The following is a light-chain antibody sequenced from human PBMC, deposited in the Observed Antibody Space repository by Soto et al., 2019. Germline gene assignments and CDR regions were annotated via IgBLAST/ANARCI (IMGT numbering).Light chain of an antibody. CDR2: GAS. Sequence: EIVLTQSPGTLSLSPGERATLSCRASQSVSSSSYLAWYQQKPGQAPRLLIYGASSRATGIPDRFSGSGSGTDFTLTISRLEPEDFAVYYCQQYETFGQGTKLEVK. CDR1: QSVSSSSY. V-gene: IGKV3-20*01. CDR3: QQYET. J-gene: IGKJ2*01.